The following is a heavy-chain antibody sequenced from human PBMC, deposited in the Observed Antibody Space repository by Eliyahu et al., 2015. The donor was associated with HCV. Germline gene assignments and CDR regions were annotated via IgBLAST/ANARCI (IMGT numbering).Heavy chain of an antibody. Sequence: QLQLQESGPGLVKPSETLSLTCTVSGGSISSSSYYWGWIRQPPGKGLEWIGSIYYSGSTYYNPSLKSRVTISVDTSKNQFSLKLSSVTAADTAVYYCARHGLLGGLGLVVPWGQGTLVTVSS. V-gene: IGHV4-39*01. CDR2: IYYSGST. J-gene: IGHJ4*02. D-gene: IGHD2-2*01. CDR1: GGSISSSSYY. CDR3: ARHGLLGGLGLVVP.